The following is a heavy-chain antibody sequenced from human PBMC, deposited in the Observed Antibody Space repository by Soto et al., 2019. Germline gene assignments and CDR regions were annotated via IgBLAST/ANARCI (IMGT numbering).Heavy chain of an antibody. CDR3: ARRTSFLLMANWYFDL. D-gene: IGHD2-8*01. CDR1: KDRCTNSW. Sequence: XESLNVSCKCSKDRCTNSWIGLVLQMPGKGLEYMGIIYPRDSDTRYSPSFQGQVTISVDKSINTVYLQWSSLRSSDTAIYYCARRTSFLLMANWYFDLWGRGTLVTVSS. J-gene: IGHJ2*01. V-gene: IGHV5-51*01. CDR2: IYPRDSDT.